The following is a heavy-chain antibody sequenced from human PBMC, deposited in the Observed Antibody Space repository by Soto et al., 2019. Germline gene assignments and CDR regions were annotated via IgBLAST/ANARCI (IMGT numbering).Heavy chain of an antibody. CDR1: GFTFSSYS. D-gene: IGHD3-10*01. CDR2: ISSSSSTI. J-gene: IGHJ4*02. CDR3: ATLPQIYGSGSDIDY. V-gene: IGHV3-48*01. Sequence: EVQLVESGGGLVQPGGSLRLSCAASGFTFSSYSMNWVRQAPGKGLEWVSYISSSSSTIYYADSVKGRFTISRDNAKNSLYLQMNSLRAEDTAAYYCATLPQIYGSGSDIDYWGQGTLVTVSS.